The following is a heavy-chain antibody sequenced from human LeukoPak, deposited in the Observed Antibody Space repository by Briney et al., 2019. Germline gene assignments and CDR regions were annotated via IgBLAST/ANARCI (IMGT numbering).Heavy chain of an antibody. Sequence: PGGSLRLSCAASGFIFTNYFMSWIRQPPGKGLEWIGSIYDSGSTYYNPSLKSRVTISVDTSKNQFSLKLNSVTAADTAVYYCARHYGPWGQGTLVTVSS. CDR3: ARHYGP. D-gene: IGHD3-10*01. J-gene: IGHJ5*02. CDR1: GFIFTNYF. V-gene: IGHV4-39*01. CDR2: IYDSGST.